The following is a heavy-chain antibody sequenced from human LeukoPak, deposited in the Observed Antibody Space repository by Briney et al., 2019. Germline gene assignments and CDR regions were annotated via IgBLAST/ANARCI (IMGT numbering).Heavy chain of an antibody. V-gene: IGHV3-48*03. Sequence: RGSLRLSCAASGFSFSAFEMNWVRQAPGKGLEWISHISTGGRTMYYADSAKGRFTISRDNAKNSLYLQMNNLRGEDTSVYYCARGSGYVMDYWTKETLVTVPS. CDR2: ISTGGRTM. CDR3: ARGSGYVMDY. CDR1: GFSFSAFE. D-gene: IGHD2-15*01. J-gene: IGHJ4*02.